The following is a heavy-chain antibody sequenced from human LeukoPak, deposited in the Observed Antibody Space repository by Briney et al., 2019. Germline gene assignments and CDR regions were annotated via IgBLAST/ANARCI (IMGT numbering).Heavy chain of an antibody. J-gene: IGHJ4*02. D-gene: IGHD2-15*01. CDR2: VIDVGTT. V-gene: IGHV3-23*01. CDR3: AKDYCRGANCPLPFFDS. Sequence: GGSLRLSCAVSGSTPTEHAWSWVRQAPGEGLEWVSGVIDVGTTYYADSVKGRFTISRDNSKSSVYLQMNNLRAEDTATYYCAKDYCRGANCPLPFFDSWGQGTLVTVSS. CDR1: GSTPTEHA.